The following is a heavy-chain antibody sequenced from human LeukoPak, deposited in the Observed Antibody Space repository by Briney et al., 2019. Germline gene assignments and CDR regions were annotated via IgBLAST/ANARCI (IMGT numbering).Heavy chain of an antibody. D-gene: IGHD3-3*01. J-gene: IGHJ3*02. CDR3: AREYGGYYQLHDAFDI. Sequence: GRSLRLSCAASGFTFSSYAMHWVRQAPGKGLEYVSAISSNGGSTYYANSVKGRFTISRDNSKNTLYLQMGSLRAEDMAVYYCAREYGGYYQLHDAFDIWGQGTMVTVSS. CDR2: ISSNGGST. V-gene: IGHV3-64*01. CDR1: GFTFSSYA.